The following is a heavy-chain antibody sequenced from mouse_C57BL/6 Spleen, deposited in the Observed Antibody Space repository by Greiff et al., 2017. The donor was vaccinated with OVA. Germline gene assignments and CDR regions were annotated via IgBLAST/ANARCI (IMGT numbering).Heavy chain of an antibody. CDR2: INPSNGGT. J-gene: IGHJ2*01. V-gene: IGHV1-53*01. CDR1: GYTFTSYW. CDR3: ARFGYYGSREPPYY. D-gene: IGHD1-1*01. Sequence: QVQLQQPGTELVKPGASVKLSCKASGYTFTSYWMHWVKQRPGQGLEWIGNINPSNGGTNYNEKFKSKATLTVDKSSSIAYMQLSSLTSEDSAVYYCARFGYYGSREPPYYWGQGTTLTVSS.